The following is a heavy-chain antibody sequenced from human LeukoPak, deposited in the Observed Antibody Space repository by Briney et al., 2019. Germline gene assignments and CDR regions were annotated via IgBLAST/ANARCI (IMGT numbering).Heavy chain of an antibody. D-gene: IGHD3-22*01. CDR2: ISAYNGNT. Sequence: ASVKVSCKASGYTFTSYGISWVRQAPGQGLEWMGWISAYNGNTNYAQKFQGRVTITADESTSTAYMELSSLRSEDTAVYYCASATYYYDSSGYFGWGQGTLVTVSS. V-gene: IGHV1-18*01. CDR1: GYTFTSYG. J-gene: IGHJ4*02. CDR3: ASATYYYDSSGYFG.